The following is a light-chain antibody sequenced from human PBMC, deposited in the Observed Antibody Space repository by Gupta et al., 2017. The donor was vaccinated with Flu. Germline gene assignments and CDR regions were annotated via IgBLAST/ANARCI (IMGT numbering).Light chain of an antibody. J-gene: IGLJ1*01. Sequence: VTISCSGHSSNIGRTTANWYQQLPGTAPKLLMYSNDHRPSGVPDRLSVSKSATSASLAISGLQSEDESDYYCAAWDESLNGHAFGPGPK. CDR2: SND. V-gene: IGLV1-44*01. CDR1: SSNIGRTT. CDR3: AAWDESLNGHA.